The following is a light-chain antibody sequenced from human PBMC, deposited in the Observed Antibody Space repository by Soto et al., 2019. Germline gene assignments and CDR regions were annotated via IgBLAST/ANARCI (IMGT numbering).Light chain of an antibody. V-gene: IGKV3-15*01. CDR2: GAS. J-gene: IGKJ4*01. CDR1: QSVSTT. CDR3: HQYNNWPPA. Sequence: EIVMTHSPSTLSVSLLERVTLSCRASQSVSTTLAWYQQKPGQAPRLLIYGASTRATGIPARFSGSGSGTEFTLSIGSLQSEDFAVYYCHQYNNWPPAFGGGTKVDIK.